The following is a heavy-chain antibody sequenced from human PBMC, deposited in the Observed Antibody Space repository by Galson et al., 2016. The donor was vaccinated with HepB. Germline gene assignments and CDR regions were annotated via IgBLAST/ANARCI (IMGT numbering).Heavy chain of an antibody. V-gene: IGHV4-59*01. CDR3: ARVGSYAFDI. Sequence: ETLSLTCTVSGGSISTYCWSWIRQPPGKGLKWIGYSYYSGSTNNNPSLKSRVTTSVDTSKNQFSLKLTTVTAADTAVYYCARVGSYAFDIWGQGTVVTVSS. D-gene: IGHD3-16*01. CDR2: SYYSGST. CDR1: GGSISTYC. J-gene: IGHJ3*02.